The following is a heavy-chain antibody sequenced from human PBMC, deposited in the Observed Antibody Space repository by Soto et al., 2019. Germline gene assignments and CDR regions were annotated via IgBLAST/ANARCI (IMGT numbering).Heavy chain of an antibody. Sequence: KPGGSLRLSCAASGFTFTRYSMNWVRQAPGKGLEWVSSISSTTNYIYYGDSMKGRFTISRDNAKNSLYLEMNSLRAEDTAVHYCVRPRPSGENYGMDVWGQGTTVTVSS. CDR1: GFTFTRYS. D-gene: IGHD3-16*01. CDR3: VRPRPSGENYGMDV. V-gene: IGHV3-21*06. CDR2: ISSTTNYI. J-gene: IGHJ6*02.